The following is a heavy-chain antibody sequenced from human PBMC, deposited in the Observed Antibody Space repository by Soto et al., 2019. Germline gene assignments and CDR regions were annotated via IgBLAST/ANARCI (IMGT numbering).Heavy chain of an antibody. D-gene: IGHD6-19*01. CDR1: GGTFNSYT. J-gene: IGHJ2*01. CDR3: ATEKGSGSGWYDRYFDL. V-gene: IGHV1-69*01. CDR2: IIPIFGTT. Sequence: QVQLVQSGTEVKKPGSSVKVSCQASGGTFNSYTITWVRQAPGQGLEWMGGIIPIFGTTNSAQKFQGRVTITADESTSTAYMELISLRAEYAAVYYCATEKGSGSGWYDRYFDLWGRGTLVTVSS.